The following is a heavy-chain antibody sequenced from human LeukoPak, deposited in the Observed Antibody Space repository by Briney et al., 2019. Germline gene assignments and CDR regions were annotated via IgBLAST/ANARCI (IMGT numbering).Heavy chain of an antibody. Sequence: PSETLSLTCAVYGGSFSGYYWSWIRQPPGKGLEWIGEINHSGSTNYNPSLKSRVTISVDTSKNQFSLKLSSVTAADTAVYYCARGMSGSYYFDYWGQGTLVTVSS. D-gene: IGHD1-26*01. CDR2: INHSGST. V-gene: IGHV4-34*01. CDR1: GGSFSGYY. J-gene: IGHJ4*02. CDR3: ARGMSGSYYFDY.